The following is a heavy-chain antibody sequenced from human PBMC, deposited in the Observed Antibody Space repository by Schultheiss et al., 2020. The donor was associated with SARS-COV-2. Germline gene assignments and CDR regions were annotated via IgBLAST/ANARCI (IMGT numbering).Heavy chain of an antibody. J-gene: IGHJ4*02. CDR1: GGSFSGYY. CDR3: ARGRRIVVVPAAIDDY. V-gene: IGHV4-34*01. CDR2: INHSGST. Sequence: SETLSLTCAVYGGSFSGYYWSWIRQPPGKGLEWIGEINHSGSTNYNPSLKSRVTISVDTSKNQFSLKLSSVTAADTAVYYCARGRRIVVVPAAIDDYWGQGTLVTVSS. D-gene: IGHD2-2*01.